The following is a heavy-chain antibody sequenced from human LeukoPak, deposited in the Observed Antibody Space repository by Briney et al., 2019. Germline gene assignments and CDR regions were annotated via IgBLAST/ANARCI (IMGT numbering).Heavy chain of an antibody. CDR3: AKGANYVSSGYLGY. CDR2: ISWNSGSI. V-gene: IGHV3-9*01. Sequence: PGGSLRLSCATSGFTFDDYAMHWVRQAPGKGLEWASGISWNSGSIGYADSVKGRFTISRDNAKDSLYLQMNSLRADDTALYYCAKGANYVSSGYLGYWGQGTLVTVSS. CDR1: GFTFDDYA. J-gene: IGHJ4*02. D-gene: IGHD3-22*01.